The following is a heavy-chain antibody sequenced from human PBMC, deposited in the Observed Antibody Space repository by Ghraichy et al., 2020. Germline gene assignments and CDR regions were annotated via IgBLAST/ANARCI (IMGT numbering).Heavy chain of an antibody. Sequence: NIKQDGYERYYVDSVKGRFTISRDNAKNSLYLQMNSLRGADAAMYYCARYDSAYLAVPYNTGPSFDYWGQGTMVTVSS. V-gene: IGHV3-7*03. J-gene: IGHJ4*02. D-gene: IGHD3-9*01. CDR3: ARYDSAYLAVPYNTGPSFDY. CDR2: IKQDGYER.